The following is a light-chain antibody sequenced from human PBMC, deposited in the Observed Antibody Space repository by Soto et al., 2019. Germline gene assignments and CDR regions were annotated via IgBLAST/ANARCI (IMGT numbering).Light chain of an antibody. CDR3: HQRYNGLRVT. Sequence: IVMTQSPGTLSLSQGERATLSCRAIQSLRRSNLAWYQQKPGQAPRLLIYGASSRATGIPDRFSGSGSGTDFTLTITSLEPEDFAVYFCHQRYNGLRVTFGQGRRLEVK. V-gene: IGKV3D-20*02. CDR1: QSLRRSN. CDR2: GAS. J-gene: IGKJ5*01.